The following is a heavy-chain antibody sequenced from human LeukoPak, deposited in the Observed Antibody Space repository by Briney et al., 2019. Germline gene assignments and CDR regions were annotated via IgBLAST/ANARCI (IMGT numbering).Heavy chain of an antibody. V-gene: IGHV4-39*07. CDR2: IYYSGYT. D-gene: IGHD7-27*01. CDR1: GGSISSNSYY. J-gene: IGHJ3*02. Sequence: PSETLSLTCTVSGGSISSNSYYWGWIRQPPGKGLEWIGSIYYSGYTYDNPSLKSRVTISVDTSKNQFSLKLNSVTAADTAVYYCARESANWQAFDIWGQGTLVSVSS. CDR3: ARESANWQAFDI.